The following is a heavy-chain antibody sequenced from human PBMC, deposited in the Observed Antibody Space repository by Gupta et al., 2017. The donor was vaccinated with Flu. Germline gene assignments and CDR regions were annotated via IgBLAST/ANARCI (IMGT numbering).Heavy chain of an antibody. Sequence: EVPVVESVGGLVHPGGSLRLSCAAPGFTFSSYSMNWGRKAPGKGLEWISYISSSRSTIYDAESVKGRFTISRDNAKNALYLQMNSMRDQDTAVYYCTGEYSISSGRAFDIWGDGTLVAVVS. CDR1: GFTFSSYS. J-gene: IGHJ3*02. V-gene: IGHV3-48*02. D-gene: IGHD6-6*01. CDR3: TGEYSISSGRAFDI. CDR2: ISSSRSTI.